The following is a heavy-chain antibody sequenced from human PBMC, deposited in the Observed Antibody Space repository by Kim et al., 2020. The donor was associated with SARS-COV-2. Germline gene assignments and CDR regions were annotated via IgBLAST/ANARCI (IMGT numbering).Heavy chain of an antibody. Sequence: SETLSLTCAVYGGSFSGYYWSWIRQPPGKGLEWIGEINHSGSTNYNPSLKSRVTISVDTSKNQFSLKLSSVTAADTAVYYCASDGVNKPRTFDPWGQGTLVTVSS. J-gene: IGHJ5*02. CDR3: ASDGVNKPRTFDP. CDR1: GGSFSGYY. CDR2: INHSGST. V-gene: IGHV4-34*01. D-gene: IGHD3-10*01.